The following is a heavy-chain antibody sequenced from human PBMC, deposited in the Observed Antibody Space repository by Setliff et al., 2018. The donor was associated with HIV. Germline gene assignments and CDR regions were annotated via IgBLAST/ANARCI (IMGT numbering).Heavy chain of an antibody. D-gene: IGHD6-13*01. Sequence: GASVKVSCKTSGGSFSKYLFTWVRQAPGQGLEWMGGIIPFLGVRDYAQKFQGRVTITADKPTSTAYMELTGLRSEDTAIYYCATAQGIATANFDYWGQGTLVTVSS. CDR1: GGSFSKYL. CDR3: ATAQGIATANFDY. CDR2: IIPFLGVR. J-gene: IGHJ4*02. V-gene: IGHV1-69*10.